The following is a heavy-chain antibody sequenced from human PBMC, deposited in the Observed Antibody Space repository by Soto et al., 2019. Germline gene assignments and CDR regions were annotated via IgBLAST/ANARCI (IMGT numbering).Heavy chain of an antibody. CDR1: GFTFSDSA. J-gene: IGHJ3*02. Sequence: PGGSLRLSCAASGFTFSDSAIHWVRQASGKGLEWVGRIRSKANTYATASAASLKGRFTVSRDESKNTAFLQMNSLKTEDTAVYYCARLKETSVITEPFDIWGQGTMVTVSS. CDR2: IRSKANTYAT. CDR3: ARLKETSVITEPFDI. D-gene: IGHD1-20*01. V-gene: IGHV3-73*01.